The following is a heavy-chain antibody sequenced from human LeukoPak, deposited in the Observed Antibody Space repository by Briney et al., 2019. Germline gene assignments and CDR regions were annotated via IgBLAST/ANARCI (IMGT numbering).Heavy chain of an antibody. V-gene: IGHV3-23*01. CDR1: GFTFSTYA. CDR3: AKNRGAGSHYYYHMNV. Sequence: GGSLRLSCAASGFTFSTYAMSWVRQAAGKGLEWVSLISGSGGGTYYADSVKGRFTISRDNSKNTLYLQLNSLRVEDTAVYYCAKNRGAGSHYYYHMNVXGKGTTVSVSS. CDR2: ISGSGGGT. D-gene: IGHD1-26*01. J-gene: IGHJ6*03.